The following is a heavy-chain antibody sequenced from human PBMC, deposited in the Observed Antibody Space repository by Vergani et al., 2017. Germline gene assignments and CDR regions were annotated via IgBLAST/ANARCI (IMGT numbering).Heavy chain of an antibody. CDR2: ISSSGSTI. D-gene: IGHD3-9*01. V-gene: IGHV3-48*03. Sequence: EVQLVESGGGLVQPGGSLRLSCAASGFTFSSYEMNWVRQAPGKGLEWVSYISSSGSTIYYADSVKGRFTISRANAKNSLYLQMNSLRAEDTAVYYCARDVRYFDPHEYDAFDIWGQGTMVTVSS. J-gene: IGHJ3*02. CDR1: GFTFSSYE. CDR3: ARDVRYFDPHEYDAFDI.